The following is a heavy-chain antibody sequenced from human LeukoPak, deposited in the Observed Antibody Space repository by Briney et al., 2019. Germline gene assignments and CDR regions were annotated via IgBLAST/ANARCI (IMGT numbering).Heavy chain of an antibody. D-gene: IGHD3-10*01. CDR2: IIPILGIA. J-gene: IGHJ3*02. Sequence: SVKVSCKASGGTFSSYAISWVRQAPGQGLEWMGRIIPILGIANYAQKLQGRVTITADKSTSTAYMELSSLRSEDTAVYYCARGHPEGVGAFDIWGQGTMVTVSS. CDR1: GGTFSSYA. CDR3: ARGHPEGVGAFDI. V-gene: IGHV1-69*04.